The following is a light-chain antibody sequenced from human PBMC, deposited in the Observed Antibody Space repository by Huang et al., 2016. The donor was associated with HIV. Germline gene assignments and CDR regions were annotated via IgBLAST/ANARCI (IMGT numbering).Light chain of an antibody. J-gene: IGKJ3*01. V-gene: IGKV3D-15*01. CDR3: QQYNNWPLFT. CDR2: GAS. CDR1: QSVNNN. Sequence: EIVMTQSPATLSVSPGERATLSCRASQSVNNNLAWYQQKPGQAPRLLIYGASTRATGIPARFSGSGSWTEFTLTISSLQSEDFALYYCQQYNNWPLFTFGPGTKVDIE.